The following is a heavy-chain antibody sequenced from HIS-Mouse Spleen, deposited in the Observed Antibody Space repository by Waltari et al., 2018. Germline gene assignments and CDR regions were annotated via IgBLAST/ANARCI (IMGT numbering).Heavy chain of an antibody. V-gene: IGHV3-23*01. CDR1: GFTFSSYA. D-gene: IGHD4-17*01. J-gene: IGHJ4*02. Sequence: EVQLLESGGGLVQPGGSLRLSCAASGFTFSSYAMSWVRQAPGKGLEWVSAISGSGGSTYYTDTVKGRFTISRDKSKNTLYLQMNSLRAEDTAVYYCAKEGDYGETGDYWGQGTLVTVSS. CDR2: ISGSGGST. CDR3: AKEGDYGETGDY.